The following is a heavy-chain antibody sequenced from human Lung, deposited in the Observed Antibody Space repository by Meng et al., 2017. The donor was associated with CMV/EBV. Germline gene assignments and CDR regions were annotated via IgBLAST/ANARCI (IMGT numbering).Heavy chain of an antibody. V-gene: IGHV3-30*04. CDR2: ISYGGSNK. CDR1: GFTFSSYA. Sequence: GGSXRLXCAASGFTFSSYAMHWVRQAPGKGLEWVAVISYGGSNKYYADSVKGRFTISRDNSKNTLYLQMNSLRAEDTAVYYCARDRGGIVGATTGYYGMDVWXQGTTVTVSS. CDR3: ARDRGGIVGATTGYYGMDV. J-gene: IGHJ6*02. D-gene: IGHD1-26*01.